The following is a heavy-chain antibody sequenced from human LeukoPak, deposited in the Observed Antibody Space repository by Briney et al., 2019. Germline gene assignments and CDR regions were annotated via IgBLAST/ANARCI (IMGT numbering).Heavy chain of an antibody. CDR2: IYYSGSS. CDR1: GDSISSYY. V-gene: IGHV4-59*01. J-gene: IGHJ4*02. CDR3: AKTAKYYYGSETYYFFEY. Sequence: SETLSLTCTVSGDSISSYYWSWIRQPPGKGLEWIGYIYYSGSSNYNPSLKSRVTISLDTSQNQFSLKLTSVTPADTAVYYCAKTAKYYYGSETYYFFEYWGQGTLVTVSS. D-gene: IGHD3-10*01.